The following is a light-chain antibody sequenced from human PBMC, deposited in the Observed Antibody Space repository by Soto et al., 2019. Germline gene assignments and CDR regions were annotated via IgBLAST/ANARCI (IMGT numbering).Light chain of an antibody. J-gene: IGKJ4*01. CDR3: QQYNNWPALT. Sequence: ETGRTQSPATRSVSPGVRATLSCRASQSVSYNLAWYQPKSGQAPRLLIYGASTRATGIPARCSGSGSWTEFTLTISSLQSEDFAVYYSQQYNNWPALTVGGGTEVEIK. V-gene: IGKV3-15*01. CDR2: GAS. CDR1: QSVSYN.